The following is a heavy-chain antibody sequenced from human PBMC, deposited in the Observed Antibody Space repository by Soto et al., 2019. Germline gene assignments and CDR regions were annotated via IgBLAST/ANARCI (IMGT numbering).Heavy chain of an antibody. CDR1: GFTFSSYG. D-gene: IGHD4-17*01. Sequence: QVQLVESGGGVVQPGRSLRLSCAASGFTFSSYGMHWVRQAPGKGLEWVAVIWYDGSNKYYADSVKGRFTISRDNSKNTLYLQMNSLRAEDTAVYYCATDYGDFNGGWYFDLWGRGTLVTVSS. CDR2: IWYDGSNK. J-gene: IGHJ2*01. CDR3: ATDYGDFNGGWYFDL. V-gene: IGHV3-33*01.